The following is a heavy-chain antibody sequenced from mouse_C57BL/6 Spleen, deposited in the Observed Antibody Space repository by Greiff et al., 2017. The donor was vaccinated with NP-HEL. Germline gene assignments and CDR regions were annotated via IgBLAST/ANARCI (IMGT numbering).Heavy chain of an antibody. CDR2: ISSGGSYT. CDR3: AGHTMITTGGGYYAMDY. J-gene: IGHJ4*01. Sequence: VQLKESGGDLVKPGGSLKLSCAASGFTFSSYGMSWVRQTPDKRLEWVATISSGGSYTYYPDSVKGRFTISRDNAKNTLYLQMSSLKCEDTAMYYCAGHTMITTGGGYYAMDYWGQGTSVTVSS. V-gene: IGHV5-6*01. D-gene: IGHD2-4*01. CDR1: GFTFSSYG.